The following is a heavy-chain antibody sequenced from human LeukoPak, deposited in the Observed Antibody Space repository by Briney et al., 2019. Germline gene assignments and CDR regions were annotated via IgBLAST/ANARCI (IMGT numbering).Heavy chain of an antibody. D-gene: IGHD6-19*01. J-gene: IGHJ4*02. CDR2: INADEGTT. V-gene: IGHV3-74*01. CDR3: ARGDGSSGWYLDY. CDR1: GFTFRSSW. Sequence: GGSLRLSCAASGFTFRSSWMHWVRQAPGKGLVWVSRINADEGTTNYADSVKGRFTISRDNAKNTLYLQMNSLRAEDTAVYYCARGDGSSGWYLDYWGQGTLVTVSS.